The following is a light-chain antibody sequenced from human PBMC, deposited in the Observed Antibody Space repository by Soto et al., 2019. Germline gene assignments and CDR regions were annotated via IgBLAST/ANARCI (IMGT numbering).Light chain of an antibody. V-gene: IGKV1D-16*01. Sequence: DIQMTQSPSYLSASLGDRVTITCRASQGIKNWLAWYQQKPGKAPNLLIYTGSSLQSGVPSRFSGSGSGTEFTLTISSLQPDDFATYYCQQYNGYRWTFGQGTKVDI. J-gene: IGKJ1*01. CDR1: QGIKNW. CDR2: TGS. CDR3: QQYNGYRWT.